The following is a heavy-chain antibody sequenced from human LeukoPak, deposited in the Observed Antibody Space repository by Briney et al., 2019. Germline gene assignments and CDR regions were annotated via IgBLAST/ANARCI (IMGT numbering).Heavy chain of an antibody. V-gene: IGHV4-59*01. Sequence: SETLSLTCTVSGGSISSFYWSWIRQPPGKGLEYIGYISYSGTTSYNPSLKSRVTISVDTSKNQFSLKLTSVTAADTAVYYCARDKGLPQAFDIWGQGTMVTVSS. CDR3: ARDKGLPQAFDI. CDR1: GGSISSFY. CDR2: ISYSGTT. J-gene: IGHJ3*02. D-gene: IGHD5/OR15-5a*01.